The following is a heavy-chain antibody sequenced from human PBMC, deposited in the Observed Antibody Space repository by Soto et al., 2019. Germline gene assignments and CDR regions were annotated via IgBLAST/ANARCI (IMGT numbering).Heavy chain of an antibody. V-gene: IGHV3-64*01. CDR1: GFTFSSCA. D-gene: IGHD6-19*01. CDR3: ARQWLDSYYFDY. J-gene: IGHJ4*02. CDR2: ISSNGGST. Sequence: GGSLRLSCAASGFTFSSCAMHWVRQAPGKGLEYVSAISSNGGSTYYANSVKGRFTISRDNSKNTLYLQMGSLRAEDMAVYYCARQWLDSYYFDYWGQGTLVTVSS.